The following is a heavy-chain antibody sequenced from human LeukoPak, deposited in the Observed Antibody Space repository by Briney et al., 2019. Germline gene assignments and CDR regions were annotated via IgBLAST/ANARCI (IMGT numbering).Heavy chain of an antibody. CDR1: GYTFTGYY. V-gene: IGHV1-2*02. D-gene: IGHD3-3*01. CDR2: INPNSGGT. Sequence: ASVKVSCKASGYTFTGYYMHWVRQAPGQGLEWMGWINPNSGGTNYAQKFQGRVTMTRDMSISTAYMELGRLRSDDTAVYYCARGSGYDFWSGYYPFDPWGQGTLVTVSS. J-gene: IGHJ5*02. CDR3: ARGSGYDFWSGYYPFDP.